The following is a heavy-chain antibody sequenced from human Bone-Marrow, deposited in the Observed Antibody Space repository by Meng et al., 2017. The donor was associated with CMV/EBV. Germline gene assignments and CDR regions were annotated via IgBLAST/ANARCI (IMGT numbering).Heavy chain of an antibody. J-gene: IGHJ4*02. CDR2: IYPGDSDT. Sequence: GGSLRLSCKGSGYSFTNYWIGWVRQMPGKGLEWMGVIYPGDSDTRYSPSFQGQVTISADKAISTAYLQWSSLKASDTAIYYCARLVVAATRFFEYWGQGTLVTVSS. CDR3: ARLVVAATRFFEY. D-gene: IGHD2-15*01. V-gene: IGHV5-51*01. CDR1: GYSFTNYW.